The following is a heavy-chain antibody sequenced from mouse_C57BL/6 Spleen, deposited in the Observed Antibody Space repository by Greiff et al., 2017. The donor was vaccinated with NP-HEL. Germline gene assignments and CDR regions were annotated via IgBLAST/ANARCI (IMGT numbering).Heavy chain of an antibody. CDR1: GYTFTSYW. J-gene: IGHJ1*03. D-gene: IGHD1-1*01. V-gene: IGHV1-59*01. CDR2: IDPSDSYT. CDR3: GGGEYYGSNYDWYFEV. Sequence: QVQLKQPGAELVRPGTSVKLSCKASGYTFTSYWMPWVKQRPGQGLEWIGVIDPSDSYTNYTQKFKGKATLTVDTSSSTAYMQLSSLTSEDAAVDYCGGGEYYGSNYDWYFEVWGTGTTVTVSS.